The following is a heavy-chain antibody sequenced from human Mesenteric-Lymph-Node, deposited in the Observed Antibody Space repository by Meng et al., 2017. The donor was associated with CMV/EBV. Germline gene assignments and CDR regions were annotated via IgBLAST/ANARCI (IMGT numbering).Heavy chain of an antibody. CDR2: MNHDGNTK. CDR1: GFTFGSNW. CDR3: ATGHFDHRL. Sequence: GESLKISCAGSGFTFGSNWMSWVRQSPGKGLEWVASMNHDGNTKYYVDSVEGRFFISRDNAENSLSLQMTSLRAEDTAAYYCATGHFDHRLWGQGTLVTVSS. D-gene: IGHD3-3*02. J-gene: IGHJ4*02. V-gene: IGHV3-7*01.